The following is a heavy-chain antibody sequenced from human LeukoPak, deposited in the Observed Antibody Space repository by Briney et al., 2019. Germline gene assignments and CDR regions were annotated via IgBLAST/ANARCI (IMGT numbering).Heavy chain of an antibody. CDR1: GASTSSGDYS. V-gene: IGHV4-30-4*08. D-gene: IGHD2/OR15-2a*01. CDR3: AREDQLLDFFDY. Sequence: PSETLSLTCTVSGASTSSGDYSWSWIRQPPGKGLEWIGYIYYSGSPYYSPSLKSRVTISLDTSKNQLSLKPSSVTAADTAVYYCAREDQLLDFFDYWGQGTLVTVSS. CDR2: IYYSGSP. J-gene: IGHJ4*02.